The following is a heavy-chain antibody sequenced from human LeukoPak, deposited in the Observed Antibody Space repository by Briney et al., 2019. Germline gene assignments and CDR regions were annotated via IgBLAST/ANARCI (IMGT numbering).Heavy chain of an antibody. CDR1: GYTFTNYD. CDR3: AREGLDY. CDR2: MNPSSGNT. Sequence: ASVKVSCKASGYTFTNYDINWVRQATGQGLEWMGRMNPSSGNTGYAQKFQGRVTITWSTSISTAYMELSSLTSEDTAMYYCAREGLDYWGQGTLVTVSS. J-gene: IGHJ4*02. V-gene: IGHV1-8*03.